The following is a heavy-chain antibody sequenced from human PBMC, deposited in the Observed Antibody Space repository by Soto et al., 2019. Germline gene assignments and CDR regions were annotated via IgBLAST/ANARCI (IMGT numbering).Heavy chain of an antibody. V-gene: IGHV3-21*01. J-gene: IGHJ6*02. D-gene: IGHD2-8*01. CDR3: ARDRVEEGYCTNGVCPYYGMDV. CDR2: ISSSSSYI. Sequence: GGSLRLSCAASGFTFSSYSMNWVRQAPGKGLEWVSSISSSSSYIYYADSVKGRFTISRDNAKNSLYLQMNSLRAEDTAVYYCARDRVEEGYCTNGVCPYYGMDVWGQGTTVTVSS. CDR1: GFTFSSYS.